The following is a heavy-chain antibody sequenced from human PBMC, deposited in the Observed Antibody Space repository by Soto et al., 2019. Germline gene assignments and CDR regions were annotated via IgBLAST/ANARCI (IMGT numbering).Heavy chain of an antibody. Sequence: GGSLRLSCAASGFTFSSYGMHWVRQAPGKGLEWVAVIWYDGSNKYYADSVKGRFTISRDNSKNTLYLQMNSLRAEDTAVYYCARAPGYSYGFDYYCGMDVWGQGTTVTVSS. D-gene: IGHD5-18*01. CDR3: ARAPGYSYGFDYYCGMDV. J-gene: IGHJ6*02. V-gene: IGHV3-33*01. CDR1: GFTFSSYG. CDR2: IWYDGSNK.